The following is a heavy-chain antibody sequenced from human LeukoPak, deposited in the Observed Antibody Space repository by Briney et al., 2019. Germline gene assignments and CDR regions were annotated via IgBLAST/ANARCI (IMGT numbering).Heavy chain of an antibody. Sequence: SETLSLTCTVSGGSISSGGYYWSWIRQHPGKGLEWIGYIYCSGSTYYNPSLKSRVTISVDTSKNQFSLKLSSVTAADTAVYYCARGQYSSSWYGAPYFQHWGQGTLVTVSS. CDR1: GGSISSGGYY. D-gene: IGHD6-13*01. CDR2: IYCSGST. V-gene: IGHV4-31*03. J-gene: IGHJ1*01. CDR3: ARGQYSSSWYGAPYFQH.